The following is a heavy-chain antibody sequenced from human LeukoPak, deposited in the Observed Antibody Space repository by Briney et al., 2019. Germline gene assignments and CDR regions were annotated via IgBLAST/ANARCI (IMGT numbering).Heavy chain of an antibody. CDR2: IYYSGST. Sequence: SETLSLTCTVSGGSISSGDYYWSWIRQPPGKGLEWIGYIYYSGSTYYNPSLKSRVTISVDTSKNQFSLKLSSVTAADTAVHYCARAPYYYDSSGYYYALYYFDYWGQGTLVTVSS. CDR1: GGSISSGDYY. D-gene: IGHD3-22*01. CDR3: ARAPYYYDSSGYYYALYYFDY. J-gene: IGHJ4*02. V-gene: IGHV4-30-4*01.